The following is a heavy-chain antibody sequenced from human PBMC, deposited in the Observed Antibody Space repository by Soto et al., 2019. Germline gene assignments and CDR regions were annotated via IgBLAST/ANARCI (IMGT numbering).Heavy chain of an antibody. D-gene: IGHD4-17*01. J-gene: IGHJ6*02. CDR2: IIPIFGTA. Sequence: QVQLVQSGAEVKKTGSSVKVSCKASGGTFSRYSISWVRQAPGQGFEWMGGIIPIFGTANYAQKFQGRVTITADDPTSTAYMELSSLRSEDTAVYYCARAAVTGRYYGLDVWGQGTTVTVSS. V-gene: IGHV1-69*01. CDR1: GGTFSRYS. CDR3: ARAAVTGRYYGLDV.